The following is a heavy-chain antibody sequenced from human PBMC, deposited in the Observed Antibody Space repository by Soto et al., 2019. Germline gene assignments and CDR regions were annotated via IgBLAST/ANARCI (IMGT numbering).Heavy chain of an antibody. J-gene: IGHJ6*02. CDR3: ARDKPSLRYFDWSYGMDV. V-gene: IGHV3-21*01. CDR2: ISSGSSYI. CDR1: GFTFSSYS. Sequence: GGSLRLSCAASGFTFSSYSMNWVRQAPGKGLEWVSSISSGSSYIYYADSVKGRFTISRDNAKNSLYLQMNSLRAEDTAVYYCARDKPSLRYFDWSYGMDVWGQGTTVTVSS. D-gene: IGHD3-9*01.